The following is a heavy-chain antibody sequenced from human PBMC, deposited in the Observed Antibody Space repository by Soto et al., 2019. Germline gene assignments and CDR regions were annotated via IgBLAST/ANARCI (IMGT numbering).Heavy chain of an antibody. Sequence: QITLKESGPTLVRPTQTLTLTCTFSGFSLTTSGVGVGWIRQPPGEALEWLAAIYWNDDKRYSPSLKNRLTITKGTSRNQVVLVMSNVDPVDTATYYGVHSLGHSSGLYRGGYYYHYNMDVWGQGTTVTVSS. V-gene: IGHV2-5*01. CDR2: IYWNDDK. D-gene: IGHD6-19*01. J-gene: IGHJ6*02. CDR3: VHSLGHSSGLYRGGYYYHYNMDV. CDR1: GFSLTTSGVG.